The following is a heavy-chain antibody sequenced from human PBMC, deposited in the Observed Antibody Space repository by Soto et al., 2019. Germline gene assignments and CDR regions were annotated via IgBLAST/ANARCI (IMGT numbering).Heavy chain of an antibody. V-gene: IGHV3-23*01. D-gene: IGHD3-16*01. J-gene: IGHJ4*02. CDR1: GFTFSNYA. CDR3: AKDYFVWSSEQPYYFDY. Sequence: EVQLLDSGGGLVQPGGSLRLSCAASGFTFSNYAMTWVRQGPGKGLEWVSGISGSGGRSYYADSVKGRFTISRDNSKSTLYLQMNSVRAEDTAVYYCAKDYFVWSSEQPYYFDYWGQGTLVTVSS. CDR2: ISGSGGRS.